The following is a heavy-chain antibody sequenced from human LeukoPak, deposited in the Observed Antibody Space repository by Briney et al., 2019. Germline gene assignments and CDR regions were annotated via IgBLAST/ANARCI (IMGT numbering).Heavy chain of an antibody. J-gene: IGHJ6*02. CDR1: GGTFSSYA. Sequence: ASVKVSCKASGGTFSSYAISWVRQAPGQGLEWMGRIIPILGIANYAQKFQRRVTITADKSTSTAYMELSSLRSEDTAVYYCARDYLVATRDYYYYYGMDVWGQGTTVTVSS. V-gene: IGHV1-69*04. D-gene: IGHD5-24*01. CDR2: IIPILGIA. CDR3: ARDYLVATRDYYYYYGMDV.